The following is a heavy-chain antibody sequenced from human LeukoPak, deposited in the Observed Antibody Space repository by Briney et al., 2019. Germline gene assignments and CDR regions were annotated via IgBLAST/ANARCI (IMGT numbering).Heavy chain of an antibody. CDR1: VGTFSSYA. J-gene: IGHJ4*02. D-gene: IGHD1-26*01. Sequence: SVKVSCKASVGTFSSYAICWVRQAPGQGREWMGRIIPIFGTANYAQKLQGRVTSTTDESTSTAYMELSSLRSEDTAVYYCAIYSGSYHDYGGQGTLVTVSS. CDR2: IIPIFGTA. V-gene: IGHV1-69*05. CDR3: AIYSGSYHDY.